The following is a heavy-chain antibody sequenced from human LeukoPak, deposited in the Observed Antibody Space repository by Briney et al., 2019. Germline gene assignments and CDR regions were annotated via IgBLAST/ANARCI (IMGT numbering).Heavy chain of an antibody. CDR3: AKASVAIPQYCNS. D-gene: IGHD2-2*02. Sequence: GGSLRLSCEASGLTFGNYAMNWVRQAPGKGLEWVSTISGTGSSTYYADSAKGRFTISRDNSKDTLFLQLNSLTAADTAMYFCAKASVAIPQYCNSWGQGTLVTVSS. CDR1: GLTFGNYA. CDR2: ISGTGSST. V-gene: IGHV3-23*01. J-gene: IGHJ5*02.